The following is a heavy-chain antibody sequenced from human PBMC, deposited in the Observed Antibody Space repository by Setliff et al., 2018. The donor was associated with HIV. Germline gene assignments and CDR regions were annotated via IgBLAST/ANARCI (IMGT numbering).Heavy chain of an antibody. CDR2: ISGSGGST. CDR1: GFTFNTYA. V-gene: IGHV3-23*01. Sequence: LRLSCAASGFTFNTYAMSWVRQAPGKGLEWVSVISGSGGSTLYADSVKGRFTISRDNSKNTLYLQMNRLRVEDTAVYYCAKDGISGGAYPPYYFDYWGHGTLVTVSS. D-gene: IGHD2-15*01. CDR3: AKDGISGGAYPPYYFDY. J-gene: IGHJ4*01.